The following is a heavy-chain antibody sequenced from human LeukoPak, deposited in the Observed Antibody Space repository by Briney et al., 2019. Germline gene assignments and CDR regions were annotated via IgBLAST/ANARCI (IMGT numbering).Heavy chain of an antibody. CDR3: AKGSSGYDAFDI. V-gene: IGHV3-23*01. J-gene: IGHJ3*02. CDR2: ISASGGGT. CDR1: GFTFSRYS. D-gene: IGHD6-19*01. Sequence: GGSLRLSCAASGFTFSRYSLSWVRQAPGKGLEWVSGISASGGGTYYEDSVKGRFTTSRDNSKNTLYLQMNSLRAEDTAVYYCAKGSSGYDAFDIWGQGTMVTVSS.